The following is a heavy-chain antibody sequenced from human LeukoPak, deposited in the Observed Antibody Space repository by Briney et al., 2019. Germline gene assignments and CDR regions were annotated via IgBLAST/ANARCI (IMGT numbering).Heavy chain of an antibody. CDR3: AKWGTTVTTKAYDY. D-gene: IGHD4-17*01. V-gene: IGHV3-23*01. CDR1: GFTFSSYA. CDR2: ISGSGGGT. Sequence: GGSLRLSCAASGFTFSSYAMSWVRQAPGKGLEWVSAISGSGGGTYYADSVKGRFTISRDNSKNTLYLQMNSLRAEDTAVYYCAKWGTTVTTKAYDYWGQGTLVTVSS. J-gene: IGHJ4*02.